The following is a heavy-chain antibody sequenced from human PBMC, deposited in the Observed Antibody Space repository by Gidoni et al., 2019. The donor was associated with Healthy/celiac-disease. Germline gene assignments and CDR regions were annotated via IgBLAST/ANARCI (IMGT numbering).Heavy chain of an antibody. CDR2: IWYDGSNK. J-gene: IGHJ4*02. Sequence: QVPLVESGGGVVQPGRSLRLSCAASGFPFSRYGMHWARQAPGKGLEWVAVIWYDGSNKYYADSVKGRFTISRDNSKNTLYLQMNSLRAEDTAVYYCARDRGMITFGGVIVKGPIDYWGQGTLVTVSS. CDR3: ARDRGMITFGGVIVKGPIDY. CDR1: GFPFSRYG. V-gene: IGHV3-33*01. D-gene: IGHD3-16*02.